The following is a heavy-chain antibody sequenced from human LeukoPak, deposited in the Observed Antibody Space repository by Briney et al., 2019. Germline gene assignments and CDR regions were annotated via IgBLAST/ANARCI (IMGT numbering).Heavy chain of an antibody. D-gene: IGHD7-27*01. Sequence: AASVKVSCKASGYTFITYDINWVRQATGQGLELMGWMNVNSGNTGYAQNFQGRLTITRNTSISTAYMELSSLRSEDTAVYYCARTPYNWGIDYWGQGTLVTVSS. J-gene: IGHJ4*02. V-gene: IGHV1-8*03. CDR1: GYTFITYD. CDR2: MNVNSGNT. CDR3: ARTPYNWGIDY.